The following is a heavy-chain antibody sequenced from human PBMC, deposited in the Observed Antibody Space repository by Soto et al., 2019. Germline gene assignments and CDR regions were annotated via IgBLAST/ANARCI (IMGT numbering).Heavy chain of an antibody. CDR3: ARDRTMVRGPTLDV. CDR1: GFTFSSYW. CDR2: INGDGSST. V-gene: IGHV3-74*01. D-gene: IGHD3-10*01. J-gene: IGHJ6*02. Sequence: GGSLRLSCAASGFTFSSYWMHWVRQAPGKGLVWVSRINGDGSSTSYADSVKGRFIISRDNAKNTLYLQMNSLRAEDTAVYYCARDRTMVRGPTLDVWGQGTTVTVSS.